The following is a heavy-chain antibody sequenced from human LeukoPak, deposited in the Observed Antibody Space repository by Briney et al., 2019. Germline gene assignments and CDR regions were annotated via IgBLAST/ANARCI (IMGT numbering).Heavy chain of an antibody. Sequence: GSLRLSCAASGFTFSNAWMSWVRQPPGKGLEWIGEIYHSGSTNYNPSLKSRVTISVDKSKNQFSLKLSSVTAADTAVYYCAREVGKQQLANWFDPWGQGTLVTVSS. CDR1: GFTFSNAW. CDR3: AREVGKQQLANWFDP. D-gene: IGHD6-13*01. J-gene: IGHJ5*02. CDR2: IYHSGST. V-gene: IGHV4-4*02.